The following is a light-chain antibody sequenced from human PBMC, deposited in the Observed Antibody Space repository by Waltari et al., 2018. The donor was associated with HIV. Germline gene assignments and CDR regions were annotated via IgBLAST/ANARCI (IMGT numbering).Light chain of an antibody. CDR2: RAS. Sequence: DVQVTQLPSTLTASAGDRVSITCRVSQTIDKYLAWYQQRPGEAPNLLIYRASTLESGVPSRFSGSGSGTDFTLTINNLQPNDSATYYCQQYQSYSLFMFGPGTKVEIK. CDR1: QTIDKY. J-gene: IGKJ1*01. V-gene: IGKV1-5*03. CDR3: QQYQSYSLFM.